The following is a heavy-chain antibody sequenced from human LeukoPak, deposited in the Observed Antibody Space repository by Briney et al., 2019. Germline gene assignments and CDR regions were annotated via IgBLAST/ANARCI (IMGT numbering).Heavy chain of an antibody. CDR3: ARGLGDYYDTSDYYYAVPDH. Sequence: PGGSLRLSCAASGFTFSDYYMSWIRQAPGKGLEWVSYISSSGSTIYYADSVKGRFTISRDNAKNSLYLQMNSLRAEDTAVYYCARGLGDYYDTSDYYYAVPDHWGQGTLVTVSS. CDR1: GFTFSDYY. J-gene: IGHJ4*02. D-gene: IGHD3-22*01. CDR2: ISSSGSTI. V-gene: IGHV3-11*01.